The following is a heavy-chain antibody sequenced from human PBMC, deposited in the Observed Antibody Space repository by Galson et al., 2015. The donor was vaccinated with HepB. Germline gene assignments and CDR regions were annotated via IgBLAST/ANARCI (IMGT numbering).Heavy chain of an antibody. Sequence: QVQLQESGPGLVKPSETLSLTCTVPGGSISSYYWSWIRQPPGKGLEWIGYIYYSGSTNYNPSLKSRVTISVDTSKNQFSLKLSSVTAADTAVYYCARVLTRERKLLRYFDLWGRGTLVTVSS. CDR1: GGSISSYY. D-gene: IGHD3-10*01. CDR2: IYYSGST. J-gene: IGHJ2*01. CDR3: ARVLTRERKLLRYFDL. V-gene: IGHV4-59*12.